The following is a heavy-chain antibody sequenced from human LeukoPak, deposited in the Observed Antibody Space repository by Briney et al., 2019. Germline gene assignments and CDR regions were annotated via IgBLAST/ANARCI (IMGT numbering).Heavy chain of an antibody. D-gene: IGHD6-13*01. V-gene: IGHV4-39*01. J-gene: IGHJ4*02. CDR2: IDYTGSS. Sequence: PSETLSLTCTVSGGSISSSSYYWGWIRQPPGKGLEWIGSIDYTGSSYYNPSLKSRVTISVDTSKNQFSLKLSSVTAADTAVYYCARLSIAAAGTLNDYWGQGTLVTVSS. CDR1: GGSISSSSYY. CDR3: ARLSIAAAGTLNDY.